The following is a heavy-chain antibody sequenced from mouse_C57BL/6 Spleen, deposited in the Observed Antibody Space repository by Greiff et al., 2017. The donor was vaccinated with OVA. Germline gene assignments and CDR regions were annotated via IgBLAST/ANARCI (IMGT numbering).Heavy chain of an antibody. V-gene: IGHV2-2*01. Sequence: VKVVESGPGLVQPSQSLSITCTVSGFSLTSYGVHWVRQSPGKGLEWLGVIWSGGSTDYNAAFISRLSISKDNSKSQVFFKMNSLQADDTAIYYCARHDGYYSYYFDYWGQGTTLTVSS. CDR3: ARHDGYYSYYFDY. J-gene: IGHJ2*01. CDR1: GFSLTSYG. CDR2: IWSGGST. D-gene: IGHD2-3*01.